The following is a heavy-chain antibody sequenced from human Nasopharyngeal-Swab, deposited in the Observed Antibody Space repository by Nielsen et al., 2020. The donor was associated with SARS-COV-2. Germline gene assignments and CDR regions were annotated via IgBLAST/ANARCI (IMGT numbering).Heavy chain of an antibody. V-gene: IGHV2-26*01. J-gene: IGHJ6*02. D-gene: IGHD3-3*01. CDR2: IFSSDEK. Sequence: RQAPGKALEWLAHIFSSDEKSYSTSLKSRLTISKDTSKSQVVLTMTNMDPVDTATYYCARSYDFWSGYYRYYYYGMDVWGQGTTVTVSS. CDR3: ARSYDFWSGYYRYYYYGMDV.